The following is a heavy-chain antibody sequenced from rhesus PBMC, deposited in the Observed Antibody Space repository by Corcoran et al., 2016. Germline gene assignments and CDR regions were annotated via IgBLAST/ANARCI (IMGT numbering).Heavy chain of an antibody. V-gene: IGHV3-136*01. CDR1: GFTFSSYE. CDR2: TSHTVKTL. D-gene: IGHD2-15*01. J-gene: IGHJ1*01. Sequence: VQLVSSGGCLVQPGGSMRLSCTASGFTFSSYELSWVSRATGKGMECVQHTSHTVKTLDYADFVMGRFTITRHTAKNSLALQTSSWRADDTAVYYCSACSEYFELLGQGALVTVSS. CDR3: SACSEYFEL.